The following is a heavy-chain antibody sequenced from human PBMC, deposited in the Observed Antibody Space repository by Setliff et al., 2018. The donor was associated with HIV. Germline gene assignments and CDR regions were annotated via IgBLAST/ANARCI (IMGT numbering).Heavy chain of an antibody. D-gene: IGHD3-10*01. CDR2: IIPMFGTT. J-gene: IGHJ6*03. CDR3: ARRGSRGDYYYYMDV. Sequence: VKVSCKVSGGSFSSFAISWVRQAPGHGLEWMGGIIPMFGTTNYAQKLQGRVTLSADESTSTAYMQLSSLTSEDTAVYYCARRGSRGDYYYYMDVWGKGTTVTVSS. V-gene: IGHV1-69*01. CDR1: GGSFSSFA.